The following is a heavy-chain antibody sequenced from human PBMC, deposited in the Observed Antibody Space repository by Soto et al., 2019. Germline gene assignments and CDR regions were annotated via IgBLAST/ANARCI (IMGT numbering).Heavy chain of an antibody. CDR3: TTISGYDTSWDH. D-gene: IGHD5-12*01. CDR1: GFTFSTAW. V-gene: IGHV3-15*01. J-gene: IGHJ4*02. CDR2: IKRKSDGETI. Sequence: EVQLVESGGGLVKPGESLRVSCAASGFTFSTAWMTWVRQTPGKGLEWVGRIKRKSDGETIDYAAPVTGRFTISRDDSKNTLYLQINRLKTEDTAVYYCTTISGYDTSWDHWGQGTLVTVSS.